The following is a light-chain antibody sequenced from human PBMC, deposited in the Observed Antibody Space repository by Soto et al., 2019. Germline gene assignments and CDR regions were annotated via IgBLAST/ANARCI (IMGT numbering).Light chain of an antibody. CDR1: QSVSSY. CDR3: QQRSNWPPWT. CDR2: DAS. V-gene: IGKV3-11*01. J-gene: IGKJ1*01. Sequence: ILWTQSPATVSLSPGEGSTVGCGPSQSVSSYLAWYQQRPGQAPRLLIYDASNRDTGIPARFSGSGSGTDFTLTISSLEPEDFAVYYCQQRSNWPPWTLGQGTKV.